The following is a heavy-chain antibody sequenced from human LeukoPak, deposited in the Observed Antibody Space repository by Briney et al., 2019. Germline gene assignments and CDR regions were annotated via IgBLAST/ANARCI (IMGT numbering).Heavy chain of an antibody. J-gene: IGHJ4*02. CDR2: IYYSGST. D-gene: IGHD3-10*01. CDR3: ARQPLWSHTPYYFDY. Sequence: SETLSLTCTVSGGSISSYYWSWIRQPPGKGLEWIGYIYYSGSTNYNPSLKSRVTISVDTSKNQFSLKLSSVTAADTAAYYCARQPLWSHTPYYFDYWGQGTLVTVSS. V-gene: IGHV4-59*08. CDR1: GGSISSYY.